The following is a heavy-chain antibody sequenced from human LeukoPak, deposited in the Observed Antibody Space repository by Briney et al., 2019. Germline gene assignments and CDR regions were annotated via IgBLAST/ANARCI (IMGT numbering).Heavy chain of an antibody. D-gene: IGHD3-22*01. CDR2: INHSGST. CDR1: GGSFSGYY. CDR3: ARGLYDSGYLVDY. J-gene: IGHJ4*02. V-gene: IGHV4-34*01. Sequence: MSSETLSLTCAVYGGSFSGYYWSWIRQPPGKGLEWIGEINHSGSTNYNPSLKSRVTISVDTSKNQFSLKLSSVTAADTAVYYCARGLYDSGYLVDYWGQGTLVTVSS.